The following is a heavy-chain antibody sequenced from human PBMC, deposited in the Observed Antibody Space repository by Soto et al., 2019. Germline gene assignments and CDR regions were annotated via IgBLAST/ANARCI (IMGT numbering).Heavy chain of an antibody. CDR2: IYYSGST. Sequence: QLQLQESGPGLVKPSETLSLTCTVSGGSISSSSYYWGWIRQPPGKGLEWIGSIYYSGSTYYNPSLKSRVTISVDTSKNQFSLKLSSVTAADTAVYYCARFHSYGYVRYGMDVWGQGTTVTVSS. V-gene: IGHV4-39*01. D-gene: IGHD5-18*01. CDR3: ARFHSYGYVRYGMDV. CDR1: GGSISSSSYY. J-gene: IGHJ6*02.